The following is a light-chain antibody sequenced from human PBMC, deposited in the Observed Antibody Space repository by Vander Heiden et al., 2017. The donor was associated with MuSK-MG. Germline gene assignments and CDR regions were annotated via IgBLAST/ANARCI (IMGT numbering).Light chain of an antibody. CDR3: KYYDSSNWV. J-gene: IGLJ2*01. CDR1: SGSIASNY. V-gene: IGLV6-57*01. Sequence: NFMLTQPHSVSESPGKTVTISCTRSSGSIASNYVQWYQQRPGSSPTTVIYDDNQRPSGVPDRFSGSIDSSSTSASLTISGLKAEDDSYYYCKYYDSSNWVFGGGTKLTVL. CDR2: DDN.